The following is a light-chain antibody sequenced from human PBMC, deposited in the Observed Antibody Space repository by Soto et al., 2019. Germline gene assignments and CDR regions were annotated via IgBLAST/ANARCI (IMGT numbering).Light chain of an antibody. CDR3: SSYTSDTTGV. J-gene: IGLJ1*01. CDR2: DVS. CDR1: SSDVGGYNY. Sequence: QSVLTQPASVSGSPGQSITISCTGTSSDVGGYNYVSWYQHHPGKAPKLLIYDVSNRPSGISNRFSGSKSDNTASLTISGLQPEDEADYYCSSYTSDTTGVFGTGTKVTVL. V-gene: IGLV2-14*03.